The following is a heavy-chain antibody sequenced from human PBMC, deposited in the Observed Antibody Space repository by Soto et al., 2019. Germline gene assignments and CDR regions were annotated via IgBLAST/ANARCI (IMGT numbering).Heavy chain of an antibody. CDR2: INNDGSST. CDR3: ARDPLIGNTDYGLDV. CDR1: GFTFSSFW. V-gene: IGHV3-74*01. D-gene: IGHD2-21*01. J-gene: IGHJ6*02. Sequence: GGSLRLSCAASGFTFSSFWMHWVRQAPGKGLVWVSRINNDGSSTAYADSVKGRFTISRDNAKSTLYLQVTSLRAEDTAVYYCARDPLIGNTDYGLDVWGQGTTVTAP.